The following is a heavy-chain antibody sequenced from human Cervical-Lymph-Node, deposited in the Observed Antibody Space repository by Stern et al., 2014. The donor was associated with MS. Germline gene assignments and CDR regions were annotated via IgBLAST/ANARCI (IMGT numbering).Heavy chain of an antibody. Sequence: QVQLVQSGADVKKPGASVKVSCKASGYPFTAYNMHWLRQAPGQALEWMGGVIPKRGVTNYAQKFQDRVTMTRDTSISTVYMELSRLRANDTAMYYCATRRGCSGGSCSSRSLDYWGQGTLVTVSS. J-gene: IGHJ4*02. CDR1: GYPFTAYN. CDR2: VIPKRGVT. D-gene: IGHD2-15*01. CDR3: ATRRGCSGGSCSSRSLDY. V-gene: IGHV1-2*02.